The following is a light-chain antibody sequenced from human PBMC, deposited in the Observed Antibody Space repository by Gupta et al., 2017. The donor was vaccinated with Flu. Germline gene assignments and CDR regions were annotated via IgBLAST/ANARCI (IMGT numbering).Light chain of an antibody. V-gene: IGKV3-15*01. J-gene: IGKJ1*01. CDR2: EAS. CDR3: KQYHNWPPTWT. CDR1: QSVSRN. Sequence: TLAVSPGEGGTISCRASQSVSRNIAWYQKKPGQASRLLKSEASTRPTGIRARFSGSRCGRVFTLTISSIQSEDFAVYYCKQYHNWPPTWTFGQGTKVEIK.